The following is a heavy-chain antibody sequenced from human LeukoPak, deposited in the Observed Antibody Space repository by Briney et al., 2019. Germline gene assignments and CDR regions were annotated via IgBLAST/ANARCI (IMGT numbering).Heavy chain of an antibody. CDR3: ARSYSSGWSQRGGFDP. V-gene: IGHV4-4*02. CDR1: GGSISSSNW. Sequence: PSETLSLTCAVSGGSISSSNWWSWVRQPPGKGLEWIGEIYHSGSTNYNPSLKSRITISVDKSKNQFSLKLSSVTAADTAVYYCARSYSSGWSQRGGFDPWGQGTLVTVSS. CDR2: IYHSGST. D-gene: IGHD6-19*01. J-gene: IGHJ5*02.